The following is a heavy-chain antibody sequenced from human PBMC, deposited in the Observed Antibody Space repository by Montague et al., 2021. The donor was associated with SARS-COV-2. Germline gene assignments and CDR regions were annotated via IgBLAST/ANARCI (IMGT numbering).Heavy chain of an antibody. CDR2: IYSSGST. CDR3: ARDYGDYCNYYGLDV. V-gene: IGHV4-61*02. J-gene: IGHJ6*02. D-gene: IGHD4-17*01. CDR1: GGSISSGSYY. Sequence: TLSLTCTVSGGSISSGSYYWSWIRQPAGKGLEWIGRIYSSGSTNYNRSLKSRVTMSVDTSKNQFSLKVSSVTAADTAVYYCARDYGDYCNYYGLDVWGQGTTVTVSS.